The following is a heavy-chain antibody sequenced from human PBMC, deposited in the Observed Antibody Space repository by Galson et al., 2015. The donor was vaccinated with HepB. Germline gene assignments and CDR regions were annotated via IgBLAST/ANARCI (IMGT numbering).Heavy chain of an antibody. CDR2: IYYSGST. V-gene: IGHV4-59*12. CDR3: ARRGYLTIFGVRYYYYYMDV. J-gene: IGHJ6*03. D-gene: IGHD3-3*01. Sequence: SESLSLTCTVSGGSISSYYWSWIRQPPGKGLEWIGYIYYSGSTNYNPSLKSRVTISVDTSKNQLSLKLSSVTAADTAVYYCARRGYLTIFGVRYYYYYMDVWGKGTTVTVSS. CDR1: GGSISSYY.